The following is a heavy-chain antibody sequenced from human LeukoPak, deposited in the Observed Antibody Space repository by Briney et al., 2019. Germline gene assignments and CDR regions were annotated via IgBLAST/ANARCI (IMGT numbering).Heavy chain of an antibody. Sequence: PSQTLSLTRTVSGGSISSGGYYWSWIRQHPGKGLEWIGYIYYSGSTYYNPSLKSRVTISVDTSKNQFSLKLSSVTAADTAVYYCARALRGPYYFDYWGQGTLVTVSS. CDR3: ARALRGPYYFDY. CDR2: IYYSGST. D-gene: IGHD3-10*01. CDR1: GGSISSGGYY. J-gene: IGHJ4*02. V-gene: IGHV4-31*03.